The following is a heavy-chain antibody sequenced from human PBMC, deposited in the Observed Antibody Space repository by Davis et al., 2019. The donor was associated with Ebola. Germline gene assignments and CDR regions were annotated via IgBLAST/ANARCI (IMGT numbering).Heavy chain of an antibody. J-gene: IGHJ4*02. D-gene: IGHD3-22*01. CDR2: VSSTGGSA. CDR1: GFTFSNYA. CDR3: AKEASGRPYYYDSSGYEIDY. V-gene: IGHV3-23*01. Sequence: PGGSLRLSCAASGFTFSNYAMSWVRQAPGKGLEWVSVVSSTGGSAYYADSVKGRFTVSRDNSKNTLYLEINSLRDEDTAVYYCAKEASGRPYYYDSSGYEIDYWGQGTLVTVSS.